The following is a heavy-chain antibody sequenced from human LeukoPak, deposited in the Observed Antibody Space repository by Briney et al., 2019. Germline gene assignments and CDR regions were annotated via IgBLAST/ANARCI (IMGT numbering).Heavy chain of an antibody. CDR3: ARSDRDLWYFDL. J-gene: IGHJ2*01. Sequence: PSETLSLTCAVYGGSFRNYYWSWIRQPPGKGLEWIGEINHSGSTNYNPSLKSRVTISVDRSKNQFSLKLSSVTAADTAVYYCARSDRDLWYFDLWGRGTLVTVSS. CDR1: GGSFRNYY. V-gene: IGHV4-34*01. CDR2: INHSGST.